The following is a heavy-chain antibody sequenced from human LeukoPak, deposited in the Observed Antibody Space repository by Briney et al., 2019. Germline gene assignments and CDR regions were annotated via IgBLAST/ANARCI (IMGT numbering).Heavy chain of an antibody. J-gene: IGHJ4*02. CDR1: GFTFSSYG. CDR3: AKVRDGCTRYYFDY. CDR2: IWYDGSNK. D-gene: IGHD5-24*01. Sequence: GGSLRLSCAASGFTFSSYGMHWVRQAPGKGLEWVAVIWYDGSNKYYADSVKGRFTISRDNSKNTLYLQMNSLRAEDTAVYYCAKVRDGCTRYYFDYWGQGTLVTVSS. V-gene: IGHV3-33*06.